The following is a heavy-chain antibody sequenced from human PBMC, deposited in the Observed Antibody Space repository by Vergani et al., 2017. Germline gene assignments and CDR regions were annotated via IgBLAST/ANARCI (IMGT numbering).Heavy chain of an antibody. CDR1: GFTFSNYG. CDR2: IQYDGSDI. V-gene: IGHV3-30*02. D-gene: IGHD3-10*01. CDR3: ANEGSANRIRGWLDH. Sequence: QVQLVESGGGVVQPGGSQRLSCGASGFTFSNYGMHWVRQAPGKGLEWVTFIQYDGSDIFYADFVEGRFTISRDNSKNSLYLQMRSLRFDDTAVYYCANEGSANRIRGWLDHWGQGALVTVSS. J-gene: IGHJ4*02.